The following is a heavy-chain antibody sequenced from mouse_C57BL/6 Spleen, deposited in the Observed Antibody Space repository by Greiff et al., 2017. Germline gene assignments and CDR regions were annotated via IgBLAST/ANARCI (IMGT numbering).Heavy chain of an antibody. CDR2: INPGSGGT. CDR3: ARWETGFHWYFEF. V-gene: IGHV1-54*01. CDR1: GYAFTNYL. D-gene: IGHD4-1*01. Sequence: QVQLQQSGAELVRPGTSVKVSCKASGYAFTNYLIEWVKQRPGQGLEWIGVINPGSGGTNYNEKFKGKATLTADNSSSTAYMQLSSLTSEDSAVSFCARWETGFHWYFEFWRPGTTVTVSS. J-gene: IGHJ1*01.